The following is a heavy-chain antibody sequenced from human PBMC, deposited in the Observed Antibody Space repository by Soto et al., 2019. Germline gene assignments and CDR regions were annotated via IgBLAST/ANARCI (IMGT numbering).Heavy chain of an antibody. J-gene: IGHJ4*02. CDR2: IYYSGST. Sequence: SETLSLTCTVSGGSISSYYWSWIRQPPGKGLEWIGYIYYSGSTNYNASLKSRVTISVDTSKNQFSLKLSSVTAADTAVYYCARVGYCSGGSCLDYWGQGTLVTVSS. CDR3: ARVGYCSGGSCLDY. CDR1: GGSISSYY. V-gene: IGHV4-59*01. D-gene: IGHD2-15*01.